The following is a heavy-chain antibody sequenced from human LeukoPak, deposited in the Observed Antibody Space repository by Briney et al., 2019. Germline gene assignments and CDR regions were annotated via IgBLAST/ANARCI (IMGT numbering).Heavy chain of an antibody. CDR3: AKDRLLNCRGDCYIFDY. CDR1: GFTFSSYV. J-gene: IGHJ4*02. Sequence: GGSLRLSCLASGFTFSSYVMNWVRQTPGKGLEWVSSISVSGGSTFYADSVKGQFTISRDNSKNTLYLQLDGLRTEDTALYYCAKDRLLNCRGDCYIFDYWGQGTLVTVSS. V-gene: IGHV3-23*01. D-gene: IGHD2-21*01. CDR2: ISVSGGST.